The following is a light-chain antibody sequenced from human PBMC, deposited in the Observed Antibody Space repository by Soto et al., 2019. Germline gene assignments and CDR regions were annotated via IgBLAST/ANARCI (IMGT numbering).Light chain of an antibody. J-gene: IGKJ4*01. CDR3: QQYGSSPLT. Sequence: EIVLTQSPGTLSLSPGERATFSCRASQSLSSSYLAWYQQKPGQAPRLLMYGASSRATGIPDRFSGRGSGTDFTLTISRLEPEDFAVYYCQQYGSSPLTFGGGTKVEIK. V-gene: IGKV3-20*01. CDR2: GAS. CDR1: QSLSSSY.